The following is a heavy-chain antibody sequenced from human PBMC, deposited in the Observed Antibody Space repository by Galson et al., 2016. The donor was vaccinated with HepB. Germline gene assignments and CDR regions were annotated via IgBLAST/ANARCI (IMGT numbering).Heavy chain of an antibody. CDR1: GYSFTNYW. CDR2: IDPSDSYT. CDR3: ARLTLTKTPRVYYYFYMDV. D-gene: IGHD4-11*01. J-gene: IGHJ6*03. Sequence: QSGAEVKKPGESLRISCKGSGYSFTNYWISWVRQMPGKGLEWLGRIDPSDSYTNYSPSFQGHVTISGDKSISTAYLQWDSLKASDTATFYCARLTLTKTPRVYYYFYMDVWGKGTTVTVSS. V-gene: IGHV5-10-1*01.